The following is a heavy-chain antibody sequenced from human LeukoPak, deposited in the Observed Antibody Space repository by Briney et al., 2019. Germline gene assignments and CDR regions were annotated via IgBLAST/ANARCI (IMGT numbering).Heavy chain of an antibody. J-gene: IGHJ4*02. CDR2: TWYDGSNK. CDR3: ARDPPSAYTSPWFYFDY. Sequence: GGSLRLSCAASGFTFTNYGMHWVRQAPGKGLERVAVTWYDGSNKYYADSVKVRFTISRDNSKDTLYLQMNSLRAEDTAVYYCARDPPSAYTSPWFYFDYWGQGTLVTVSS. V-gene: IGHV3-33*01. D-gene: IGHD6-6*01. CDR1: GFTFTNYG.